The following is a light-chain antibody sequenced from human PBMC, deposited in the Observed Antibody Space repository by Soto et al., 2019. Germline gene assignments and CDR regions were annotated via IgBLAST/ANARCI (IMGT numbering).Light chain of an antibody. CDR2: AAS. Sequence: DIQMTQSPSSLSASVGDRVTISCRASQTISSYLNWYQQKPGKVPDLLIYAASNLQSGVPSRFSASGSGTDFTLPTSSLQPEDFATYYCKQLNSYPLTFGGGTKVEIK. CDR1: QTISSY. V-gene: IGKV1-39*01. CDR3: KQLNSYPLT. J-gene: IGKJ4*01.